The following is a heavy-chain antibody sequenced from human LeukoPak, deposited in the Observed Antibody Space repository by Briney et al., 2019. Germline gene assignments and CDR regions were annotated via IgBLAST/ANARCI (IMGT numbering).Heavy chain of an antibody. J-gene: IGHJ4*02. CDR2: ITGSGGST. CDR3: AKWGYCDVLTGYYVSDY. Sequence: PGASLRLSCVASGFTFSNYAMSWVRQAPGKGLEWVSAITGSGGSTYYADSVKGRFTISRDNSTNTVFLQMYSLRAEDTAVYYCAKWGYCDVLTGYYVSDYWGQGTLVTVSS. V-gene: IGHV3-23*01. D-gene: IGHD3-9*01. CDR1: GFTFSNYA.